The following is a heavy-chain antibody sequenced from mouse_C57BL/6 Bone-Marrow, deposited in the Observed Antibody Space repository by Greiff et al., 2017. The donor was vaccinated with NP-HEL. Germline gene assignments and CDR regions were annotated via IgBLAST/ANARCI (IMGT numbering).Heavy chain of an antibody. CDR2: INPGSGGT. CDR3: AREIYYDYDYAMDY. CDR1: GYAFTNYL. Sequence: VQLQQSGAELVRPGTSVKVSCKASGYAFTNYLIEWVKQRPGQGLEWIGVINPGSGGTNYNEKFKGKATLTADKSSSTAYMQLSSLTSEDSAVYFCAREIYYDYDYAMDYWGQGTSVTVSS. D-gene: IGHD2-4*01. V-gene: IGHV1-54*01. J-gene: IGHJ4*01.